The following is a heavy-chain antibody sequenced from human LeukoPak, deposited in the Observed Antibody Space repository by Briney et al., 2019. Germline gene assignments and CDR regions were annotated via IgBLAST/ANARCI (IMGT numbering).Heavy chain of an antibody. V-gene: IGHV1-69*13. CDR1: GGTFSSYA. CDR2: IIPIFGTA. J-gene: IGHJ4*02. Sequence: VASVKVSCKASGGTFSSYAISWVRQAPGQGLEWMGGIIPIFGTANYAQKFQGRVTITADESTSTAYMELSSLRSEDTAVHYCARGRWQLVRGFDYWGQGTLVTVSS. CDR3: ARGRWQLVRGFDY. D-gene: IGHD6-6*01.